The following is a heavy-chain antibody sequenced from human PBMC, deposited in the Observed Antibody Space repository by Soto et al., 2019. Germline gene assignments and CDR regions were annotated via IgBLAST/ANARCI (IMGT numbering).Heavy chain of an antibody. J-gene: IGHJ6*02. CDR2: INHSGST. V-gene: IGHV4-34*01. D-gene: IGHD2-15*01. CDR1: GGSFSGYY. CDR3: ARGRVEEVQVDYCSGGSCYPCYYYGMDV. Sequence: QVQLQQWGAGLLKPSETLSLTCAVYGGSFSGYYWSWIRQPPGKGLEWIGEINHSGSTNYNPSHKSRVTISVDTSKNHLSQKLRSVTAADTAVYYCARGRVEEVQVDYCSGGSCYPCYYYGMDVWGQGTTVTVSS.